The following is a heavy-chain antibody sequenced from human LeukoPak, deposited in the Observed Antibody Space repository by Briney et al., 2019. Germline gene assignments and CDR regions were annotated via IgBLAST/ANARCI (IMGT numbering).Heavy chain of an antibody. V-gene: IGHV3-33*08. Sequence: PGGSLRLSCAASGFIFSNYGMNWVRQAPGKGLEWVAVIWYDGSNKYYADSVKGRFTISRDNSKHPLYLQMNSLRAADTAVYYCARGDSSGYYFDYWGQGTLVTVSS. CDR2: IWYDGSNK. CDR1: GFIFSNYG. D-gene: IGHD3-22*01. CDR3: ARGDSSGYYFDY. J-gene: IGHJ4*02.